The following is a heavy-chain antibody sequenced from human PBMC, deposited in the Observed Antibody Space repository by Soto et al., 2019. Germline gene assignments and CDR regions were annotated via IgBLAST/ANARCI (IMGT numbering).Heavy chain of an antibody. Sequence: PSETLSLTCTVSGGSISSGGYYWSWIRQHPGKGLEWIGYIYYSGSTYYNPSLKSRVTISVDTSKNQFSLKLSSVTAADTAVYYCARDRGTYYYDSSGWLTPHWFDPWGQGTLVTVSS. CDR2: IYYSGST. CDR3: ARDRGTYYYDSSGWLTPHWFDP. V-gene: IGHV4-31*03. J-gene: IGHJ5*02. CDR1: GGSISSGGYY. D-gene: IGHD3-22*01.